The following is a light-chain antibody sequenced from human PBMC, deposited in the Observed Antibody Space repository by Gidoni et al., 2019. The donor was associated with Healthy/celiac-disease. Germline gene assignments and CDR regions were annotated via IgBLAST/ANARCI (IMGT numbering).Light chain of an antibody. CDR3: QQRSNWPPGT. CDR2: YAS. J-gene: IGKJ1*01. V-gene: IGKV3-11*01. CDR1: QRVSSY. Sequence: ELVLTQPPAPLSLSPGARAILSCRPSQRVSSYLAWSQQKPAQAPRLLIYYASNSATRVPARFSGSGSGTDFTLTISSLEPEDVSVYYCQQRSNWPPGTFGQGTKVEIK.